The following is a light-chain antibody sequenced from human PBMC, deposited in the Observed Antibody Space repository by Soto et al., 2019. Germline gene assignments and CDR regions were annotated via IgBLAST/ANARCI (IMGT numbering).Light chain of an antibody. CDR2: AAA. Sequence: DIQMTQSTSSLSASVGARVTITCRASQSIISYLNWYQQKPGKAPKLLIYAAASFHSGVPSRFSGTGSGTDFTLTISSLQPEDFATYSYQQSYSTPRTFGQETKLEIK. J-gene: IGKJ1*01. CDR1: QSIISY. V-gene: IGKV1-39*01. CDR3: QQSYSTPRT.